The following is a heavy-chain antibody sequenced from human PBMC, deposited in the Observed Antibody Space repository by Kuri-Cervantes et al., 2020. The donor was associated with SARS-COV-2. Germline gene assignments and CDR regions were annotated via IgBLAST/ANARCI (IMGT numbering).Heavy chain of an antibody. Sequence: GGSLRLSCAASGFTFSSYAMHWVRQAPGKGLEWVAVISYDGSNKYYADSVKGRFTISRDNSKNTLYLQMNSLRSEDTAVYYCARDGGGVTMPRPLETGWFDPWGQGTLVTVSS. D-gene: IGHD3-10*01. V-gene: IGHV3-30*04. CDR3: ARDGGGVTMPRPLETGWFDP. J-gene: IGHJ5*02. CDR2: ISYDGSNK. CDR1: GFTFSSYA.